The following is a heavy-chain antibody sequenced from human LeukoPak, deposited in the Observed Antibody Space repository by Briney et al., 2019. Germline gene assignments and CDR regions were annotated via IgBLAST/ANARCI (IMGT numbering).Heavy chain of an antibody. J-gene: IGHJ4*02. V-gene: IGHV3-21*01. CDR2: ISSSSSYI. CDR3: ARAQGVALPHPNDY. Sequence: PGRSLRLSCAASGFTFSSYSMNWVRQAPGKGLEWVSSISSSSSYIYYADSVKGRFTISRDNAKNSLYLQMNSLRAEDTAVYYCARAQGVALPHPNDYWGQGTLVTVSS. D-gene: IGHD3-3*01. CDR1: GFTFSSYS.